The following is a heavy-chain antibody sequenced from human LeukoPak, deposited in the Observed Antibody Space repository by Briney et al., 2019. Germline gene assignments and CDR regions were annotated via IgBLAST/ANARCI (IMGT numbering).Heavy chain of an antibody. CDR2: ISGSGGTT. D-gene: IGHD2-2*01. V-gene: IGHV3-23*01. CDR3: AKDQYCTSTSCYVGY. J-gene: IGHJ4*02. Sequence: GGSLRLSCAASGFTFNSYAMSWVRQAPGKGLEWVSTISGSGGTTYYADSVKGRFTISRDNSKNTLYLQMNSLRAEDTAVYYCAKDQYCTSTSCYVGYWGQGTLVTVSS. CDR1: GFTFNSYA.